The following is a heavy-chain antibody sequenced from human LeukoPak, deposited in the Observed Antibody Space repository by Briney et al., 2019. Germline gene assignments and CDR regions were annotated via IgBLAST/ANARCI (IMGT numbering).Heavy chain of an antibody. CDR3: ARGGRSEYFGSGSHDY. Sequence: PSETLSLTCTVYGGSISDYYWSWIRQPPGQGLEWIGEINHSGTTNYNPSLKSRVIVSVDTSKSQFSLKLTSVTAADTAVYYCARGGRSEYFGSGSHDYWGQGTLVTVSS. D-gene: IGHD3-10*01. CDR2: INHSGTT. CDR1: GGSISDYY. V-gene: IGHV4-34*01. J-gene: IGHJ4*02.